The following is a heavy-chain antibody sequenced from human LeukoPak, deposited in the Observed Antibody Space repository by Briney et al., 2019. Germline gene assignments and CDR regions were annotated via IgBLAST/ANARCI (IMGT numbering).Heavy chain of an antibody. J-gene: IGHJ4*02. CDR1: GFTFSSYG. D-gene: IGHD1-26*01. V-gene: IGHV3-30*19. Sequence: GGSLRLSCAASGFTFSSYGMHWVRQAPGKGLEWVAVISYDGSNKYYADSVKGRFTISRDNSKNTLYLQMNSLRAEDTAVYYCARDNYRVRGSYIDYWGQGTLVTVSS. CDR3: ARDNYRVRGSYIDY. CDR2: ISYDGSNK.